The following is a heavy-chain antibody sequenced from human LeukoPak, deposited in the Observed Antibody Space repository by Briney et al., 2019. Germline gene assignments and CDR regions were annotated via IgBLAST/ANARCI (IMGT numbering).Heavy chain of an antibody. J-gene: IGHJ5*02. CDR2: IYYSGST. V-gene: IGHV4-39*01. D-gene: IGHD3-10*01. CDR1: GGSISSSSYY. CDR3: ARQGRDMVRGPYYSLRGAWFDP. Sequence: SETLSLTCTVSGGSISSSSYYWGWIRQPPGKGLEWIGSIYYSGSTYYNPSLKSRVTISVDTSKNQFSLKLSSVTAADTAVYYCARQGRDMVRGPYYSLRGAWFDPWGQGTLVTVSS.